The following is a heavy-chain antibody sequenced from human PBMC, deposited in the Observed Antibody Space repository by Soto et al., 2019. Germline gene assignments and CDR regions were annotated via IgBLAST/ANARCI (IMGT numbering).Heavy chain of an antibody. D-gene: IGHD1-26*01. CDR3: ARISGAVGATSDNDAFDI. J-gene: IGHJ3*02. V-gene: IGHV2-26*01. Sequence: QVTLKESGPVLVKPTETLTLTCTVSGFSLSNARMGVSWIRQPPGKALEWLAHIFSNDEKSYSTSLKSRLTTSKDTSKSQVVLTMTNMDPVDTATYCCARISGAVGATSDNDAFDIWGQGTMVTVSS. CDR2: IFSNDEK. CDR1: GFSLSNARMG.